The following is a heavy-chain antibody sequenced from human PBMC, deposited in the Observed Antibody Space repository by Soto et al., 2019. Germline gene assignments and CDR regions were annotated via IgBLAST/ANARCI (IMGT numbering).Heavy chain of an antibody. Sequence: PSETLSLTCTVSGGSISSSSYYWGWIRQPPGKGLEWIGSIFYSGSTYYNPSLKSRVTISVDTSKNQFSPKLSSVTAADTAVYYCACIFSWVYSYGCYYYGMDVWCQRTTVTVSS. D-gene: IGHD5-18*01. CDR3: ACIFSWVYSYGCYYYGMDV. CDR2: IFYSGST. V-gene: IGHV4-39*01. CDR1: GGSISSSSYY. J-gene: IGHJ6*02.